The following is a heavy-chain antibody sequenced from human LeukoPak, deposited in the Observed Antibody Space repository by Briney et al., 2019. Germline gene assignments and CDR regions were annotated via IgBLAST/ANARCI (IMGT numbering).Heavy chain of an antibody. D-gene: IGHD3-3*02. CDR1: GYTFTSYD. CDR2: MNPNSGNT. CDR3: ARGFFLKHQPHFWSGYHQGDDNWFDP. V-gene: IGHV1-8*01. J-gene: IGHJ5*02. Sequence: EASVKVSCKASGYTFTSYDINWVRQATGQGLEWMGWMNPNSGNTGYAQKFQGRVTMTRNTSISTAYMELSSLRSEDTAVYYCARGFFLKHQPHFWSGYHQGDDNWFDPWGQGTLVTVSS.